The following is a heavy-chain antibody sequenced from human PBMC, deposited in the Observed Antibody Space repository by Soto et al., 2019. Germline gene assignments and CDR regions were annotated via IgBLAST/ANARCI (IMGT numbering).Heavy chain of an antibody. V-gene: IGHV3-23*01. CDR2: ISGSGANT. D-gene: IGHD1-26*01. Sequence: GGSLRLSCAASGFTFSSYAMSWVRQAPGKGLEWVSSISGSGANTYYTDSVKGRFTISRDNSKNTLYLQMNSLRAEDTAVYYCAKSGWAGPSDYWGQGTLVTVSS. J-gene: IGHJ4*02. CDR1: GFTFSSYA. CDR3: AKSGWAGPSDY.